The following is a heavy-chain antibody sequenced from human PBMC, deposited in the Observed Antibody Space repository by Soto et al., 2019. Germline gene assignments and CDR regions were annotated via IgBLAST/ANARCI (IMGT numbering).Heavy chain of an antibody. Sequence: EVQLLESGGGLEQPGGSLRLSCVTSGFTFSTHAMSWVRQAPGEGLEWVSAVSVSGETTYYADSVKGRFTISRDNSKNTVYLQMNSLRAEDSAVYYCAAPTVAGTGRFDFWGQGTLVTVSS. CDR2: VSVSGETT. V-gene: IGHV3-23*01. CDR3: AAPTVAGTGRFDF. D-gene: IGHD6-19*01. CDR1: GFTFSTHA. J-gene: IGHJ4*02.